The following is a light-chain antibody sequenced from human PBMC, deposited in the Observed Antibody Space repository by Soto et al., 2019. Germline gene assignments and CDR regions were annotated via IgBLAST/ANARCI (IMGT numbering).Light chain of an antibody. CDR1: QSVDSSY. CDR2: DAS. Sequence: EIVLTQSPGTLSLSPGERATLSCRASQSVDSSYLAWYQQKPGQAPRLLIYDASSRATGIPDRFSGSGSGTDFTLTISRLEPEDFAVYYCQQYGSSPPFTFGQGTKLEI. J-gene: IGKJ2*01. CDR3: QQYGSSPPFT. V-gene: IGKV3-20*01.